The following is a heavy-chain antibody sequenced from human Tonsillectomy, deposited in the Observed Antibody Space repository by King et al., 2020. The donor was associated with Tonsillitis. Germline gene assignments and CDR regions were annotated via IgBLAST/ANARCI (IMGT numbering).Heavy chain of an antibody. J-gene: IGHJ4*02. CDR2: ISYDGSNK. CDR1: GFTFSDYG. Sequence: QVQLVESGGGVVQPGRSLRLSCAASGFTFSDYGMHWVRQAPGKGLEWVAVISYDGSNKYYADSVKGRFTISRDNSKNTLYLQMNSLRADDTAVYYCAKDDYWGQGTLVTVSS. CDR3: AKDDY. V-gene: IGHV3-30*18.